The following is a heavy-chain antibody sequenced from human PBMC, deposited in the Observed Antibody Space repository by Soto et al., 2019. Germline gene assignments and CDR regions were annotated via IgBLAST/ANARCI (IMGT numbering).Heavy chain of an antibody. Sequence: RCIRQPPGKGLEWIGYIYYRGSTNHAPSLKRRVTISVDTSKTQLSLKLSSVTAADTAVYYCARVRVIFGVVDVWGKGTTVTVSS. D-gene: IGHD3-3*01. J-gene: IGHJ6*04. CDR3: ARVRVIFGVVDV. CDR2: IYYRGST. V-gene: IGHV4-59*01.